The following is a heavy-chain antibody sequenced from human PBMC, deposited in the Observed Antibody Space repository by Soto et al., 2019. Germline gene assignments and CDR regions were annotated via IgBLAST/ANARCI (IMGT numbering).Heavy chain of an antibody. CDR3: ARGYDWNYAY. CDR2: INHRGST. J-gene: IGHJ4*02. Sequence: KSSETLSLTCAVYGGSFSGYYWSWIRQPPDKGLEWIGEINHRGSTNYNPSLKSRVTISVDTSKNQFSLNLSSVIAADTAVYYCARGYDWNYAYWGQGTLVTVSS. CDR1: GGSFSGYY. D-gene: IGHD1-7*01. V-gene: IGHV4-34*01.